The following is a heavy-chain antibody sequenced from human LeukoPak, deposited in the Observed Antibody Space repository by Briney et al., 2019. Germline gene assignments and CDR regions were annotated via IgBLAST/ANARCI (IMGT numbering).Heavy chain of an antibody. Sequence: GGSLRLSCAASGFTFNNYWMHWVRQAPGKGPVWIAHINGDGSVTGYADSVKGRFTISRDNSKNTLYLHINSLRAEDTALYYCVKDNPLDYWGQGTLVIVSS. CDR3: VKDNPLDY. CDR2: INGDGSVT. J-gene: IGHJ4*02. CDR1: GFTFNNYW. V-gene: IGHV3-74*01.